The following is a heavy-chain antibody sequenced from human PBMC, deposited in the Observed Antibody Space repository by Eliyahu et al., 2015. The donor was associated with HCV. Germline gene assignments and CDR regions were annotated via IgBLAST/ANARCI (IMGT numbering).Heavy chain of an antibody. CDR2: IYSGGST. J-gene: IGHJ4*02. V-gene: IGHV3-53*01. CDR3: ARGTGYGSGSYFDY. CDR1: GFTVSXNY. Sequence: EVQLVESGGGLIQPGGSLXLSCAASGFTVSXNYMSWVRQAPGKGLEWVXVIYSGGSTYYADSVKGRFTISRDNSKNTLYLQMNSLRAEDTAVYYCARGTGYGSGSYFDYWGQGTLVTVSS. D-gene: IGHD3-10*01.